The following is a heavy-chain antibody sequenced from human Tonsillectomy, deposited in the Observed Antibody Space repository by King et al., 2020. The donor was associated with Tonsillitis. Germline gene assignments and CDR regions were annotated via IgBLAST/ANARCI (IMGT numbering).Heavy chain of an antibody. Sequence: VQLVESGGGLVQPGGSLRLSCAASGFTFSTYAMTWVRQAPGKGLEWVSVIYSGGSSRYYADSVKGRFIISRDNSKNTLSLQMNSLRAEDTSVYYCAKTGELSVARDYWGQGTLVTVSS. CDR1: GFTFSTYA. V-gene: IGHV3-23*03. CDR2: IYSGGSSR. J-gene: IGHJ4*02. CDR3: AKTGELSVARDY. D-gene: IGHD1-7*01.